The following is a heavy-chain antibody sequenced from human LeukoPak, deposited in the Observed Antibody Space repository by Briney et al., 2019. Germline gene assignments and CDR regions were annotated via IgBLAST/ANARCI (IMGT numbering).Heavy chain of an antibody. D-gene: IGHD2-2*01. CDR2: INHSGST. V-gene: IGHV4-34*01. J-gene: IGHJ4*02. CDR3: ATEQLPEYYFDY. Sequence: ASETLSLTCAVYGGSFGGFYWNWIRQPPGKGLEWIGEINHSGSTNYNPSLKSRVTISVDTSKNQFSLKLSSVTAADTAVYYCATEQLPEYYFDYWGQGTLVTVSS. CDR1: GGSFGGFY.